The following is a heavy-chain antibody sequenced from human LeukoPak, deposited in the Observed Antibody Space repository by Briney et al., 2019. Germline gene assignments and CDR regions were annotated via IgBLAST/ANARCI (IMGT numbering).Heavy chain of an antibody. CDR3: AREAGNANFDY. CDR1: GFTFSSYG. CDR2: ISYDGSNK. J-gene: IGHJ4*02. Sequence: PGGSLRLSCAASGFTFSSYGMHWVRQAPGKGLEWVAVISYDGSNKYYADSVKGRFTISRDNSKNTLHLQMNSLRAEDTAVYYCAREAGNANFDYWGQGTLVTVSS. V-gene: IGHV3-30*03. D-gene: IGHD6-13*01.